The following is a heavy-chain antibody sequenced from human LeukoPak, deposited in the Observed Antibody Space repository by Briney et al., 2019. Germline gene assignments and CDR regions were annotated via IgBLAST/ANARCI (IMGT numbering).Heavy chain of an antibody. D-gene: IGHD2-15*01. Sequence: PGGSLRLSCAASGFTFNSYWMSWVRQAPGKGLEWVANIKQDGSEKYYVDSVKGRFTISRDNAKNSLYLQMNSLRAEDTAVYYCARERASGYCSGGGCYGYFDYWGQGTLVIVSS. CDR2: IKQDGSEK. CDR1: GFTFNSYW. J-gene: IGHJ4*02. V-gene: IGHV3-7*01. CDR3: ARERASGYCSGGGCYGYFDY.